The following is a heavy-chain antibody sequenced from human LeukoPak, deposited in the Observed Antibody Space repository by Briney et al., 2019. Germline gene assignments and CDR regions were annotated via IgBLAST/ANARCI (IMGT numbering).Heavy chain of an antibody. J-gene: IGHJ5*02. CDR2: IYYSGST. CDR3: AREVRRQLGSFDP. D-gene: IGHD6-6*01. CDR1: GGSISSGGYY. Sequence: PSETLSLTCTVSGGSISSGGYYWSWIRQHPGKGLEWIGYIYYSGSTYYNPSLKSRVTISVDTSKNQFSLKLSSVTAADTAVYYCAREVRRQLGSFDPWGQGTLVTVSS. V-gene: IGHV4-31*03.